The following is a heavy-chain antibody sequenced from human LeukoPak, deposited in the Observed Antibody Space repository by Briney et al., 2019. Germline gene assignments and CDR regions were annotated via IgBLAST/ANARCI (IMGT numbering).Heavy chain of an antibody. J-gene: IGHJ5*02. Sequence: GGSLRLSCEASGFTFSSYGMSWVRQAPGKGLEWVSVISGSGGRTDYADSVKGRFTISRDNSKNTLYLQMNSLRAEDTAVYYCAKRYCSGGSCYSGESWFDPWGQGTLVTVSS. CDR1: GFTFSSYG. D-gene: IGHD2-15*01. V-gene: IGHV3-23*01. CDR2: ISGSGGRT. CDR3: AKRYCSGGSCYSGESWFDP.